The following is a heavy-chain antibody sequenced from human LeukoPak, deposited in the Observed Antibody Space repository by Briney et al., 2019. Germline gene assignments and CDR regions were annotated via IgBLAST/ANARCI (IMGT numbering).Heavy chain of an antibody. CDR2: INPNSGGT. CDR1: GYTFTGYY. V-gene: IGHV1-2*02. CDR3: ARDEIYSGYDAFDY. D-gene: IGHD5-12*01. Sequence: ASVKVSCKASGYTFTGYYMHWVRQAPGQGLEWMGWINPNSGGTNYAQKFQGRVTMTRDTSISTAYMELSRLRSDDTAVYYCARDEIYSGYDAFDYWGQGTLVTASS. J-gene: IGHJ4*02.